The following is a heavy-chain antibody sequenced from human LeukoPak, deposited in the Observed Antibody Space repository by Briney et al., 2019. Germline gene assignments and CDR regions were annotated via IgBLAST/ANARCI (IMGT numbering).Heavy chain of an antibody. Sequence: GGSLRLSCAASGFTFSSYAMHWVRQAPGKGLEWVSSISSSSSYIYYADSVKGRFTISRDNAKNSLYLQMNSLRAEDTAVYYCARDPVDTAMVGSWGQGTLVTVSS. CDR1: GFTFSSYA. CDR2: ISSSSSYI. CDR3: ARDPVDTAMVGS. D-gene: IGHD5-18*01. J-gene: IGHJ4*02. V-gene: IGHV3-21*01.